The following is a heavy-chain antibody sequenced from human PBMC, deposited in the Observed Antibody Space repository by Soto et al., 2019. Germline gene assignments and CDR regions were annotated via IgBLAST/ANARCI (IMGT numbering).Heavy chain of an antibody. Sequence: GASVKVSCKASGYTFTGYYMHWVRQAPGQGLEWMGWINPNSGGTNYAQKFQGRVTMTRDTSISTAYMELSRLRSDDTAVYYCARESGSPQTTGGMDVWGQGTTVTVSS. J-gene: IGHJ6*02. CDR3: ARESGSPQTTGGMDV. D-gene: IGHD4-17*01. CDR2: INPNSGGT. V-gene: IGHV1-2*02. CDR1: GYTFTGYY.